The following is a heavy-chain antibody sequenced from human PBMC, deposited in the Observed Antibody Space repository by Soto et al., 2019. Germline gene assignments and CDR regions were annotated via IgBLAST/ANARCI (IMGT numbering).Heavy chain of an antibody. J-gene: IGHJ5*02. CDR1: GFSLSTSGVG. CDR3: AHRGWSGPGQYNCFDH. Sequence: GSGPTLVNPIHTLTLTCTFSGFSLSTSGVGVGWIRQPPGKALEWLALIYWDDDKRYSPSLKSRLTITKDTSKNQVVLTMTNMDPVDTATYYCAHRGWSGPGQYNCFDHWGQGTLVPV. D-gene: IGHD3-3*01. CDR2: IYWDDDK. V-gene: IGHV2-5*02.